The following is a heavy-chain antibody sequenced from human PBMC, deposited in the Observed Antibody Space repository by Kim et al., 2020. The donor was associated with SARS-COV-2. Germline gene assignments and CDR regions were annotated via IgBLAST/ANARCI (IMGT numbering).Heavy chain of an antibody. V-gene: IGHV1-69*01. Sequence: PIFGTANYAQKFQGRVTITADESTSTAYIELSSLRSEDTAVYYCAREEGIWGQGTLVTVSS. J-gene: IGHJ4*02. CDR3: AREEGI. CDR2: PIFGTA.